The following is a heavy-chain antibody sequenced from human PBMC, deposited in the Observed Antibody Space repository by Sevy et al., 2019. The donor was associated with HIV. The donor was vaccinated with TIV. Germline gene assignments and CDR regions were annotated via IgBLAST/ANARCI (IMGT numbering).Heavy chain of an antibody. J-gene: IGHJ4*02. CDR1: GFIFSTYN. CDR3: ARDRRTLNYYGSSGYNYYFDY. D-gene: IGHD3-22*01. CDR2: ITDSSNYI. Sequence: GGSLRLSCAASGFIFSTYNMNWVRQAPGKGLEWVSSITDSSNYIYHADSVKGRFTISRDNAKNSLYLQMNSLRAEDTAVYFCARDRRTLNYYGSSGYNYYFDYWGQGTLVTVSS. V-gene: IGHV3-21*01.